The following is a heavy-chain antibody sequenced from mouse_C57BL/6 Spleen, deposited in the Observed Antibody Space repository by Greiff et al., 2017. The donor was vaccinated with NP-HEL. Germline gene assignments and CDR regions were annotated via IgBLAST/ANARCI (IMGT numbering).Heavy chain of an antibody. CDR3: ARTAQATGSYYYAMDY. Sequence: LQESGPGLVAPSQSLSITCTVSGFSLTSYGVHWVRQPPGKGLEWLVVIWSDGSTTYNSALKSRLSISKDNSKSQVFLKMNSLQTDDTAMYYCARTAQATGSYYYAMDYWGQGTSVTVSS. CDR2: IWSDGST. D-gene: IGHD3-2*02. V-gene: IGHV2-6*03. CDR1: GFSLTSYG. J-gene: IGHJ4*01.